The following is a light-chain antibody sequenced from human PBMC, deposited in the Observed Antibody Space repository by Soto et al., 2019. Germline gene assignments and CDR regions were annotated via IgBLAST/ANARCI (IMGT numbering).Light chain of an antibody. V-gene: IGLV2-14*01. CDR2: EVS. J-gene: IGLJ1*01. CDR1: SSDVGGYNY. CDR3: SSYTSSSTPHYV. Sequence: SALTQPASVSGSPGQSITISCTGTSSDVGGYNYVSWYQQHPGKAPKLMIYEVSNRPSGVSNRFSGSKSGNTASLTISGLQAEDDADYYCSSYTSSSTPHYVFGTGTKVTVL.